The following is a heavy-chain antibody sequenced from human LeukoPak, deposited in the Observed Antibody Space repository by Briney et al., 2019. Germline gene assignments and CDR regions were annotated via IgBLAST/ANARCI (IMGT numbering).Heavy chain of an antibody. CDR2: INSGSTTI. V-gene: IGHV3-48*04. D-gene: IGHD6-13*01. J-gene: IGHJ3*02. Sequence: GGLMSFSCAACGGFFSDYSMNWVRQAPEKRLERVSYINSGSTTIYYADSLKGRFTISRDNAKSSLYLQMNSLRAEDTAMYYCARGGYTYDRAFDIWGQGTLVTVSS. CDR3: ARGGYTYDRAFDI. CDR1: GGFFSDYS.